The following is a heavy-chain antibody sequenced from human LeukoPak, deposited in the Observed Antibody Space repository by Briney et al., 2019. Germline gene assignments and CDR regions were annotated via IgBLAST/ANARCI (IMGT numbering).Heavy chain of an antibody. V-gene: IGHV3-53*01. CDR3: ARDSYYGSGSYFRYSFDY. CDR1: GFTFSSNY. J-gene: IGHJ4*02. Sequence: SGGSLRLSCEAAGFTFSSNYMSWVGQAPGKGLEGVSVIFSGGSTYYGNSVKGRFTISRDNSKNTLYLQMNSLRAEDTAVYYCARDSYYGSGSYFRYSFDYWGQGTLVTVSS. CDR2: IFSGGST. D-gene: IGHD3-10*01.